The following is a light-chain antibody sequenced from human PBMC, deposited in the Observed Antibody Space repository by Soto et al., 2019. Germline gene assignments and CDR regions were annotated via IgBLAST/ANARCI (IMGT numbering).Light chain of an antibody. CDR3: QTWGTGPWV. V-gene: IGLV4-69*01. CDR1: SGHSNYA. J-gene: IGLJ3*02. Sequence: QLVLTQSPSASASLGASVKLTCTLSSGHSNYAIAWHQQQPEKGPRCLMKLNSNGSHSKGDGIPDRFSGSSSGAERYLTISSLQSEDEPDYYCQTWGTGPWVFGGGTKLTVL. CDR2: LNSNGSH.